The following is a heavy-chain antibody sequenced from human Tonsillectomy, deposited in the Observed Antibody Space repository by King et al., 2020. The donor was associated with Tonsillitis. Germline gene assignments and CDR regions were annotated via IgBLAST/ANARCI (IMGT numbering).Heavy chain of an antibody. CDR1: GFSFSSYA. Sequence: VQLVESGGGLVQPGGSLRLSCAASGFSFSSYAMSWVRQAPGKGLEWVSAISGSGGSPFYAESVKGRFTISRDNSKKTRYLQMNSLRVEDTAVYYCAVTGVLNYYYYYGMDVWGQGTTATVSS. CDR2: ISGSGGSP. J-gene: IGHJ6*02. D-gene: IGHD3-9*01. CDR3: AVTGVLNYYYYYGMDV. V-gene: IGHV3-23*04.